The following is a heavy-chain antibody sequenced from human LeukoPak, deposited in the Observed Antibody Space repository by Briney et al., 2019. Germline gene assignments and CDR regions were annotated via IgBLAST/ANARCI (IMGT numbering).Heavy chain of an antibody. V-gene: IGHV3-33*01. CDR3: ARDLSHQYSGMDL. D-gene: IGHD3-10*01. CDR1: GFTFSNSG. CDR2: IWFDGRHE. J-gene: IGHJ6*02. Sequence: PGGSLRLSRAASGFTFSNSGMHWVRQAPGKGLEWVANIWFDGRHEKYADSVKGRLTISRDNSQQTLYLQMNSLRAEDTAVYYCARDLSHQYSGMDLWGLGTSVTVSS.